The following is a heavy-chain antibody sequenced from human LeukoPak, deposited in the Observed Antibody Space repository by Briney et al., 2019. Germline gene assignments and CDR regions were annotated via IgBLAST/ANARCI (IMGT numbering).Heavy chain of an antibody. CDR3: AELGISMIGGV. CDR2: ISSSGSTI. D-gene: IGHD3-10*02. CDR1: GFTFSSYE. J-gene: IGHJ6*04. Sequence: GGSLRLSCAASGFTFSSYEMTWVRQAPGTGLEWVSYISSSGSTIYYADSVKGRFTISRDNAKISLCLQMNSLRAEDLAVYYWAELGISMIGGVWGKGTTVTISS. V-gene: IGHV3-48*03.